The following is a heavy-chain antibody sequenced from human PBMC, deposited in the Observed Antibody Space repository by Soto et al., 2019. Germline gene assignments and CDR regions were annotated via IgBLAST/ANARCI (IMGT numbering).Heavy chain of an antibody. CDR2: ISGSGGST. J-gene: IGHJ3*02. CDR3: AKDLFSPKTYYYGSGSYPYDAFDI. D-gene: IGHD3-10*01. V-gene: IGHV3-23*01. Sequence: PGGSLRLSCAASGFTFSSYAMSWVRQAPGKGLEWVSAISGSGGSTYYADSVKGRFTISRDNSKNTLYLQMNSLRAEDTAVYYCAKDLFSPKTYYYGSGSYPYDAFDIWGQGTRVTVSS. CDR1: GFTFSSYA.